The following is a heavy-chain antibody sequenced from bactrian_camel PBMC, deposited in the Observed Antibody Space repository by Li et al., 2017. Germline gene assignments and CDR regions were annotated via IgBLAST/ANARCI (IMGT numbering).Heavy chain of an antibody. D-gene: IGHD2*01. V-gene: IGHV3S40*01. CDR2: TNSGEDST. CDR3: AKAPRVVVRYEYDH. Sequence: VQLVESGGGSMQAGGSLRLSCAASGFTFSDYDMSWVRQAPGKGLEWVSATNSGEDSTYYADSVKGRSTISRDNTKNTLYLQLNSLTTADTAMYYCAKAPRVVVRYEYDHWGQGTQVTVS. J-gene: IGHJ4*01. CDR1: GFTFSDYD.